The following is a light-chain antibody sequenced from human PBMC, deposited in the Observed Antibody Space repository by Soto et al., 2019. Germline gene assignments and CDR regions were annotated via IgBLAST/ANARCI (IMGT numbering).Light chain of an antibody. Sequence: DIQMTQSPSTLSSSILERFTITCRASESIRTWLAWYQHKPGKAPKFLIYDASSLESGVPSRFSGSGSGTEFTLTISNLQPDDFATYFCQQYNNYPRTFGQGTKV. J-gene: IGKJ1*01. CDR1: ESIRTW. CDR2: DAS. CDR3: QQYNNYPRT. V-gene: IGKV1-5*01.